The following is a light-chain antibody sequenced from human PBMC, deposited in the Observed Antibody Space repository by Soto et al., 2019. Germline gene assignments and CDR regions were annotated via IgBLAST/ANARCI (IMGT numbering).Light chain of an antibody. CDR3: CSYAGTYTTSV. J-gene: IGLJ1*01. Sequence: QSALTQPRSVSGSPGQSVTISCSGTSSDVGGYDYVSWYQQHPGKAPKLVIYDVTKRPSGVPDRFSGSKSGNTASLTISGLQAEDEADYYCCSYAGTYTTSVFGTGTKVTVL. CDR2: DVT. V-gene: IGLV2-11*01. CDR1: SSDVGGYDY.